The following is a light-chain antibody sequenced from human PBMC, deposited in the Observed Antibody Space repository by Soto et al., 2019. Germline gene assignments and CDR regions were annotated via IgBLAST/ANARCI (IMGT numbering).Light chain of an antibody. CDR2: GAS. CDR3: QQYGTSGVT. CDR1: QSVSSY. Sequence: IVLTQSPATLSLSPGERATLSCGASQSVSSYLAWYQQKPGQAPRLLIYGASTRATGIPARFSGSGSGTEFTLTISRLQSEDFAVYYCQQYGTSGVTFGPGTKVDIK. V-gene: IGKV3-15*01. J-gene: IGKJ3*01.